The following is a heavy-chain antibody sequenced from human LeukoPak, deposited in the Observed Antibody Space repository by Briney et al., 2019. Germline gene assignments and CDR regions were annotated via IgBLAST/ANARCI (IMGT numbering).Heavy chain of an antibody. CDR1: GFTFSSYG. Sequence: GGSLRLSCAASGFTFSSYGMHWVRQAPGKGLEWVAFIRYDGSNKYYADSVKGRFTISRDDSKNTLYLQMNSLRAEDTAVYYCAKCWSYLFDYWGQGTLVTVSS. CDR3: AKCWSYLFDY. V-gene: IGHV3-30*02. J-gene: IGHJ4*02. D-gene: IGHD1-26*01. CDR2: IRYDGSNK.